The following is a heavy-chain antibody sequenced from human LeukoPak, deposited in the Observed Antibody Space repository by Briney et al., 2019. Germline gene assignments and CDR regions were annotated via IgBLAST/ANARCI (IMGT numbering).Heavy chain of an antibody. J-gene: IGHJ6*02. Sequence: ASVKVSCKASGGTFSSYAISWVRQAPGQGLEWMGWISACNGNTNYAQKLQGRVTMTTDTSTSTAYMELRSLRSDDTAVYYCARGGYDFWSGYASGYYGMDVWGQGTTVTVSS. CDR1: GGTFSSYA. D-gene: IGHD3-3*01. V-gene: IGHV1-18*01. CDR2: ISACNGNT. CDR3: ARGGYDFWSGYASGYYGMDV.